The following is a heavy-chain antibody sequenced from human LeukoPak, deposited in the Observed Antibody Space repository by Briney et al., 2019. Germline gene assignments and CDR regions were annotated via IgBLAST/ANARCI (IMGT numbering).Heavy chain of an antibody. CDR3: ASHPTGGSGSYYLYYFDY. J-gene: IGHJ4*02. Sequence: GGSLRLSCVASGFTFSSYAMTWVRQAPGKGLEWVSAISGSGGSTYYADSVKGRFTISRDNSKNTLYLQMNSLRAEDTAVYYCASHPTGGSGSYYLYYFDYWGQGTLVTVSS. CDR1: GFTFSSYA. D-gene: IGHD3-10*01. CDR2: ISGSGGST. V-gene: IGHV3-23*01.